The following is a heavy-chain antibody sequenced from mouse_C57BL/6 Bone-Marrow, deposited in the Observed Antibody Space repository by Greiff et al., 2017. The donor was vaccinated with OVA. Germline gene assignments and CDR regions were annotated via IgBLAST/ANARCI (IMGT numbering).Heavy chain of an antibody. Sequence: QVQLQQPGAELVKPGASVKLSCKASGYTFTSYWMHWVKQRPGQGLEWIGMIHPNSGSTNYNEKFKSKATLTVDKSSSTAYMQLSSLTSEDSAVYYCAREGYDGYYVYYFDYWGQGTTLTVSS. J-gene: IGHJ2*01. CDR2: IHPNSGST. CDR1: GYTFTSYW. CDR3: AREGYDGYYVYYFDY. V-gene: IGHV1-64*01. D-gene: IGHD2-3*01.